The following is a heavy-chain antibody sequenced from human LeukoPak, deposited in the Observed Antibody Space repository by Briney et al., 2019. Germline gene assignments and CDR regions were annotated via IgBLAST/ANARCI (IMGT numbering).Heavy chain of an antibody. Sequence: GGSLRLSCAASGFTFSSYGMHWVRQAPGKGLEWVAFIRYDGSNKYYADSVKGRFTISRDNSKNTLYLQMNSLRAEDTAVYYCAKSHSTVTTWGAFDIWGQGTMVTVSS. D-gene: IGHD4-17*01. CDR3: AKSHSTVTTWGAFDI. CDR2: IRYDGSNK. J-gene: IGHJ3*02. CDR1: GFTFSSYG. V-gene: IGHV3-30*02.